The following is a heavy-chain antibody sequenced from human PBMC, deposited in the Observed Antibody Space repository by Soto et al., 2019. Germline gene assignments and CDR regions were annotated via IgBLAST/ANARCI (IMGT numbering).Heavy chain of an antibody. J-gene: IGHJ4*02. CDR1: GGTFSSYT. Sequence: QVQLVQSGAEVKKPGSSVKVSCKASGGTFSSYTISWVRQAPGQGLEWMGRIIPILGIANYAQKFQGRVTINADKATRTAYMELGSLRSEDTAVYYCASVEPDSYGQGPFDYWGQGTLVTVSS. CDR2: IIPILGIA. V-gene: IGHV1-69*02. CDR3: ASVEPDSYGQGPFDY. D-gene: IGHD5-18*01.